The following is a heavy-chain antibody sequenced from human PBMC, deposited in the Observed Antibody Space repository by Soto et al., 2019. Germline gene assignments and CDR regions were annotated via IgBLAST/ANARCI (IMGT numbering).Heavy chain of an antibody. Sequence: ASVKVSCKASGYTFTSYDINWVRQATGQGLEWMGWMNPNSGNTGYAQKFQGRVTMTRNTSISTAYMELSSLRSEDTAVYYCARKYWSGYYWDYYYGMDVWGQGTTVTVSS. V-gene: IGHV1-8*01. CDR3: ARKYWSGYYWDYYYGMDV. J-gene: IGHJ6*02. CDR1: GYTFTSYD. D-gene: IGHD3-3*01. CDR2: MNPNSGNT.